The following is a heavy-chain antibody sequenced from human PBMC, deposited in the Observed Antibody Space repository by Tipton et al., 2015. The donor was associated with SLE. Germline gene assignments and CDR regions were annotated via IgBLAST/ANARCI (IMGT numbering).Heavy chain of an antibody. CDR1: GYTFTDYY. J-gene: IGHJ3*02. CDR2: INSNSGGT. Sequence: QLVQSGAEVKEPGASVKVSCKASGYTFTDYYMHWVRQAPGQGLEWMGWINSNSGGTNYAQNFQGRVTMTRDTAISTAYMELSRLTSDDTAVYYCARAINWNDAVRAFDIWGQGTVVTVSS. V-gene: IGHV1-2*02. CDR3: ARAINWNDAVRAFDI. D-gene: IGHD1-20*01.